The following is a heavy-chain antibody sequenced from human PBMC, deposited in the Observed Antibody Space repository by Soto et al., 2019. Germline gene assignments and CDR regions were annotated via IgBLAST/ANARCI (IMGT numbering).Heavy chain of an antibody. J-gene: IGHJ4*02. CDR3: ARDPTYTSSSAFDY. CDR2: IYYSGSA. CDR1: GGCISSYY. Sequence: SDSLYLGRAVCGGCISSYYWGWTRKPPGKGLEWIGHIYYSGSANYNPSLKSRVTISLDTSKNQFSLKLTSVTAADTAMYYCARDPTYTSSSAFDYWGQGTLVTVSS. V-gene: IGHV4-59*01. D-gene: IGHD6-6*01.